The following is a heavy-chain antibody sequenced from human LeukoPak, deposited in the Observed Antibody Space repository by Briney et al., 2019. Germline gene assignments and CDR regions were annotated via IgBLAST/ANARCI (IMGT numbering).Heavy chain of an antibody. CDR2: IKQDGSEK. Sequence: PGGSLRLSCAASGFIFNKYWMSWVRQAPGKGLEWVANIKQDGSEKYYADPVKGRFTISRDNALNSVYLQMNSVRAEDTAVYYCARIGYSSSCFDYWGQGTPVTVSS. CDR3: ARIGYSSSCFDY. J-gene: IGHJ4*02. D-gene: IGHD2-2*01. CDR1: GFIFNKYW. V-gene: IGHV3-7*01.